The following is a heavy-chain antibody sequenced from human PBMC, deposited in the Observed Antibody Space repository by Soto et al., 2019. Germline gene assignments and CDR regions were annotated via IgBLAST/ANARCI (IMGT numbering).Heavy chain of an antibody. CDR1: GFTFSNYA. J-gene: IGHJ4*02. Sequence: PGGSLRLSCAGSGFTFSNYALSWVRQAPGKGLAGVSAISGSGGSTYYADSVKGRVTISRDNFKNTLYLQMKSLRAEDKALYYCAKVPVGATGRFDYWGQGTLVTVSS. CDR3: AKVPVGATGRFDY. CDR2: ISGSGGST. D-gene: IGHD1-26*01. V-gene: IGHV3-23*01.